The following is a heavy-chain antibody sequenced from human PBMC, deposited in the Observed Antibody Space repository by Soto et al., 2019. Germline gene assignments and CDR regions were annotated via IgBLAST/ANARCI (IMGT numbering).Heavy chain of an antibody. CDR1: GGSISGSY. CDR3: ARSVAVPGAHIDY. V-gene: IGHV4-59*01. CDR2: VYYTGST. D-gene: IGHD6-19*01. J-gene: IGHJ4*02. Sequence: SETLSLTCCVSGGSISGSYWSWIRQSPGKGLEWLGYVYYTGSTNYSPSLRSRVSISVDTSKNEFSLRLSSVTAADTAVYFCARSVAVPGAHIDYWGQGXQVTVSS.